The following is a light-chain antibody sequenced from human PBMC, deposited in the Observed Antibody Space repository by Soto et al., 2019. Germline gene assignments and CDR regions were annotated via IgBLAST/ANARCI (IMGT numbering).Light chain of an antibody. J-gene: IGKJ2*01. CDR1: QRGSSK. CDR2: GAF. V-gene: IGKV3-15*01. Sequence: EIVMTQSPATLSVSPGEGATLSCKASQRGSSKLAWYQQKPGHAPRVLIYGAFTRATGIPARFSGSGSGTECTLTISSLQSEDFAVYYCLQYNDWPFTFGHGTKLEIK. CDR3: LQYNDWPFT.